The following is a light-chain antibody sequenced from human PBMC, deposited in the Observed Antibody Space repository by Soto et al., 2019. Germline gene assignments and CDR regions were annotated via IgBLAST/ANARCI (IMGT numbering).Light chain of an antibody. CDR3: QQYFSPSYS. CDR1: HIVFDSSTNNNS. V-gene: IGKV4-1*01. J-gene: IGKJ2*01. Sequence: DFVLTQSPDSLAVSLGDRATFNCKSTHIVFDSSTNNNSFVWYQQKPAQPPKLLIYWASTRQSGVPDRFSGSGSGTDFTLFINNLQAEDVAVYYCQQYFSPSYSFGQGTKLEIK. CDR2: WAS.